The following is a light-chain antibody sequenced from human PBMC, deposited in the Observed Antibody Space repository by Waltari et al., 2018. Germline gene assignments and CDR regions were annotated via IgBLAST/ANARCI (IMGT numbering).Light chain of an antibody. V-gene: IGKV1-12*01. CDR3: QQGSACPPT. J-gene: IGKJ1*01. CDR1: QAISSW. Sequence: EIQMTQSPSSVSASVGDRVTITCRASQAISSWLAWYQQKPGNSPNLLIYHASNLQSGVPSRFSGSGSGTDFTLTISSLRPEDSATYYCQQGSACPPTFGQGTKAEIK. CDR2: HAS.